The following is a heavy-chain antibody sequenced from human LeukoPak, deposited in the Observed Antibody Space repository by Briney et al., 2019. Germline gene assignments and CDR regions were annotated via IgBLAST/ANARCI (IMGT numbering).Heavy chain of an antibody. Sequence: PGESLRLSCAASGFTFSRTAMSWVRQAPGKGLEWVATISGSGVGTYYAASVKGRFNISRDNSKNTLYLQMNSLRTEDTAIYYCAKDANYSRSGSFFIPFDYWGQGTLVTVYS. V-gene: IGHV3-23*01. D-gene: IGHD4/OR15-4a*01. CDR2: ISGSGVGT. J-gene: IGHJ4*02. CDR3: AKDANYSRSGSFFIPFDY. CDR1: GFTFSRTA.